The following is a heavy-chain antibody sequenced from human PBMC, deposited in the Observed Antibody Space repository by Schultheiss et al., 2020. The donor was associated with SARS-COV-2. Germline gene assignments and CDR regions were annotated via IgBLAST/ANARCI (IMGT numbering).Heavy chain of an antibody. J-gene: IGHJ5*02. CDR3: ARRGGTYSGMMKFDP. CDR1: GFTFSSYG. V-gene: IGHV3-30*03. Sequence: GGSLRLSCAASGFTFSSYGMHWVRQAPGKGLEWVAVISYDGSNKYYADSVKGRITISRDNAKNSLYLQMNSLRAEDTAVYYCARRGGTYSGMMKFDPWGQGTLVTVSS. CDR2: ISYDGSNK. D-gene: IGHD3-16*01.